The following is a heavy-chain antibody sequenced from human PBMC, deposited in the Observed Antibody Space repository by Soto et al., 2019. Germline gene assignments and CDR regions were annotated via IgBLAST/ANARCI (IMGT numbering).Heavy chain of an antibody. Sequence: QMQLQESGPGLVRPSETLSLTCTVSNGSISSPIYYWGWIRQPPGKGLEWIGSIHQTGSTYYNPSLQGRVTISVDTSKNQFSLKLSSVTAADTAMYFCAGRSSLARVQLFFREISNYNWFDPWGQGTLVTVSS. CDR3: AGRSSLARVQLFFREISNYNWFDP. V-gene: IGHV4-39*01. CDR1: NGSISSPIYY. D-gene: IGHD1-1*01. CDR2: IHQTGST. J-gene: IGHJ5*02.